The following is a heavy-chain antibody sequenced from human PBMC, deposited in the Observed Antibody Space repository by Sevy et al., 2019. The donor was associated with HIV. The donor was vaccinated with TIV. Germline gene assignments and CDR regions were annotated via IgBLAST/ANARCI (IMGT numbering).Heavy chain of an antibody. J-gene: IGHJ1*01. CDR3: ARSSAAPSSNFQH. D-gene: IGHD6-13*01. CDR2: VNQDGSHT. Sequence: GGSLRLSCEASGLTFSNNWVARVRQAPGKGLEWVASVNQDGSHTYYVDSVKGRFTISRDNARDSVSLQMSSLRAEDTAVYYCARSSAAPSSNFQHWGQGTVVTVSS. V-gene: IGHV3-7*01. CDR1: GLTFSNNW.